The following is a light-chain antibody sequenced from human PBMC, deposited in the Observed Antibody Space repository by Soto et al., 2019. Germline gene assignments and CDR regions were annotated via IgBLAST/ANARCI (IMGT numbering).Light chain of an antibody. V-gene: IGKV1-33*01. Sequence: DIQMTQSPSSLSASVGDRVTITCQASQDISNYLNWYQQKPGKAPKLLIYDASNSETGVPSRLSGSGSGTDFTFTIRSLQPEDIATYYCQQYDNLLTFGGGTKVDIK. CDR1: QDISNY. J-gene: IGKJ4*01. CDR3: QQYDNLLT. CDR2: DAS.